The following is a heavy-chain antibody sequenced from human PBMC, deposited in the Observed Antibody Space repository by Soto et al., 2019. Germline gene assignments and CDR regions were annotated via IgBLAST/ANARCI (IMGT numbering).Heavy chain of an antibody. Sequence: EVQLVESGGGLVQPGGSLRLSCAASGFTFSSYSMNWVRQAPGKGLEWVSYISSSSSTIYYADSVKGRFTISRDNAKNSLYLQMNSLRAEDTAVYYCAAIGYCSSTSCYQAENYYYYYMDVWGKGTTVTVSS. J-gene: IGHJ6*03. CDR2: ISSSSSTI. D-gene: IGHD2-2*01. V-gene: IGHV3-48*01. CDR1: GFTFSSYS. CDR3: AAIGYCSSTSCYQAENYYYYYMDV.